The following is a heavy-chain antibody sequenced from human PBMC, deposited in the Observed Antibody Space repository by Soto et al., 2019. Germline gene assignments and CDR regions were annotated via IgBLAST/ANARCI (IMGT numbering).Heavy chain of an antibody. CDR3: ATRGYSYGFGDGYRYYFEY. CDR2: IYYSGST. V-gene: IGHV4-30-4*02. D-gene: IGHD5-18*01. Sequence: PSETMSLTGTVSGGSISSGDYYWSWIRQPPGKGLEWIGYIYYSGSTYYNPSLKSRVTISVDTSTIPFSLKVSSVTAAEMAVYYCATRGYSYGFGDGYRYYFEYWGQGTLVTVSS. CDR1: GGSISSGDYY. J-gene: IGHJ4*02.